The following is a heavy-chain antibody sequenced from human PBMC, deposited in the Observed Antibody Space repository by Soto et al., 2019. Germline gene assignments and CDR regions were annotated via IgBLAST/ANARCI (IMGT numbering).Heavy chain of an antibody. CDR3: AKEMEMVRGVTPGMDV. D-gene: IGHD3-10*01. CDR2: ISYDGSNK. J-gene: IGHJ6*02. CDR1: GFTFSSYG. V-gene: IGHV3-30*18. Sequence: GGSLRLSCAASGFTFSSYGMHWVRQAPGKGLEWVAVISYDGSNKYYADSVKGRFTISRDNSKNTLYLQMNSLRAEDTAVYYCAKEMEMVRGVTPGMDVWGQGTTVTVSS.